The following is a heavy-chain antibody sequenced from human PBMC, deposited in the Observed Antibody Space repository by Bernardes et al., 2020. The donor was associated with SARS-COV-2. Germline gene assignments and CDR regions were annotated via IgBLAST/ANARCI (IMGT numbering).Heavy chain of an antibody. V-gene: IGHV1-18*04. CDR3: ARDNYYDSSGYCDY. CDR1: GYTFTTYG. Sequence: ASVKVSCKASGYTFTTYGINWVRQAPGQGLEWVGWISANNGNTHYVQKFQGRVTLTTDTSTSTANMELRSLRFDDTAVYYCARDNYYDSSGYCDYWGQGTLVTVSS. D-gene: IGHD3-22*01. J-gene: IGHJ4*02. CDR2: ISANNGNT.